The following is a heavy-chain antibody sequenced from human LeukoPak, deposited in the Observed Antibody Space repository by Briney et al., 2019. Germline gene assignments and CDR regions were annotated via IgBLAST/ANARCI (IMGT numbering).Heavy chain of an antibody. J-gene: IGHJ4*02. V-gene: IGHV3-64*01. CDR1: GFTFSSYA. CDR3: ARSRDGYNSPDY. Sequence: GGSLRLSCAAPGFTFSSYAMHWVRQAPGRGLEYVSAISSNGGSTYYANSVKGRFTISRDNSKNTLYLQMGSLRAEDMAVYYCARSRDGYNSPDYWGQGTLVTVSS. D-gene: IGHD5-24*01. CDR2: ISSNGGST.